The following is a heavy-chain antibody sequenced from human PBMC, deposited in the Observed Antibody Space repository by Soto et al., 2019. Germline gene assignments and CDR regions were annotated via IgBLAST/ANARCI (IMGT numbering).Heavy chain of an antibody. CDR3: ARDLGGYSSSWYAFDP. V-gene: IGHV3-21*01. CDR1: GFTFSSYS. CDR2: ISSSSSYI. Sequence: PGGSLRLSCAASGFTFSSYSMNWVRQAPGKGLEWVSSISSSSSYIYYADSVKGRFTISRDNAKNSLYLQMNSLRAEDTAVYYCARDLGGYSSSWYAFDPWGQGTLVTVSS. J-gene: IGHJ5*02. D-gene: IGHD6-13*01.